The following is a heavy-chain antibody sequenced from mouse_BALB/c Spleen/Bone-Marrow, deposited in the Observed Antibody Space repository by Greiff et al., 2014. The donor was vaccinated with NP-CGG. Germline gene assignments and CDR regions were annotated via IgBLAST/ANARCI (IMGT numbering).Heavy chain of an antibody. CDR3: ARRVFFAN. V-gene: IGHV2-6-2*01. J-gene: IGHJ3*01. CDR1: GFSLTNYG. Sequence: VKLVESGPDLVAPSQSLSITCTVSGFSLTNYGVHWVRQPPGKGLEWLVVIWSDGTTTYNSALKSRLIINKDNSKSQVFLKMSSLQTDDTPRYYCARRVFFANWGQGTLVTVSA. CDR2: IWSDGTT.